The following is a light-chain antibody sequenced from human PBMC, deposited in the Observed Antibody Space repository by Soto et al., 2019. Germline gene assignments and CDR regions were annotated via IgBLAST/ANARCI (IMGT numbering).Light chain of an antibody. CDR3: LQHNSYPCT. CDR1: QGIRNY. V-gene: IGKV1-17*01. CDR2: ATS. Sequence: DIQMTQSPFSLSASVGDRVTITCRASQGIRNYLGWFQQKPGEAPKRLIHATSSLEGGVPSRFSGCGSGTEFTLTISSLQPEDFATYYCLQHNSYPCTFGQGTKLEIK. J-gene: IGKJ2*02.